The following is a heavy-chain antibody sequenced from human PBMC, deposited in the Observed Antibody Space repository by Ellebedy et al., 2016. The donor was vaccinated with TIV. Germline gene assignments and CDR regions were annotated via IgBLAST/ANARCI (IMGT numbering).Heavy chain of an antibody. CDR1: GGSISSYF. Sequence: MPSETLSLTCTVSGGSISSYFWSWIRQPPGKGLEWIGYIFYSGSTNYNPSLKSRVTISVDTSKNQFSLKLTSVTAADTAVYYCARDHYDVLTGSSNWFAPWGLGTLVTVSS. V-gene: IGHV4-59*01. CDR3: ARDHYDVLTGSSNWFAP. J-gene: IGHJ5*02. CDR2: IFYSGST. D-gene: IGHD3-9*01.